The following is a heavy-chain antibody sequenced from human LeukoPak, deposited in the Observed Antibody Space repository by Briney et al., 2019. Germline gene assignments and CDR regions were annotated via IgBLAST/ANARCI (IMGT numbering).Heavy chain of an antibody. J-gene: IGHJ4*02. CDR2: ILYDGSMQ. V-gene: IGHV3-30*03. CDR1: GFTFSSYD. D-gene: IGHD3-22*01. CDR3: ARDPRGPTTYDSNGRDSLDY. Sequence: PGGSLRLSCAASGFTFSSYDMTWVRQAPGKGLEWVAVILYDGSMQYYADSMKGRFTISRDNSKNTLYLQMNSLRAEDTAVYYCARDPRGPTTYDSNGRDSLDYWGQGTLVTVSS.